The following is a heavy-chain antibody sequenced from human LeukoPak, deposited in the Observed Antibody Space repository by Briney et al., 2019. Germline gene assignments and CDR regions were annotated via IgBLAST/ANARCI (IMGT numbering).Heavy chain of an antibody. Sequence: GESLKISCKGSGYRFTNYWIGWVRQMPGQGLEWMGIIYPGDSDTRYSPSFQGQVTISADKSISTACLQWSSLKASDTAVYYCARRAAEWELPDYWGQGTLVTVSS. D-gene: IGHD1-26*01. CDR2: IYPGDSDT. CDR3: ARRAAEWELPDY. J-gene: IGHJ4*02. CDR1: GYRFTNYW. V-gene: IGHV5-51*01.